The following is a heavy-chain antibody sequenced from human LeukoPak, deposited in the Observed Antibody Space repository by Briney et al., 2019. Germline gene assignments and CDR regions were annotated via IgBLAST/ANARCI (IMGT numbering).Heavy chain of an antibody. J-gene: IGHJ4*02. D-gene: IGHD3-22*01. CDR1: GFTFSSYG. CDR2: IWYDGSNK. Sequence: PGRSLRLSCAASGFTFSSYGMHWVRQALGKGLEWVAVIWYDGSNKYYADSVKGRFTISRDNSKNTLYLQMNSLRAGDTAVYYCARDLTYYDSSGYGYWGQGTLVTVSS. V-gene: IGHV3-33*01. CDR3: ARDLTYYDSSGYGY.